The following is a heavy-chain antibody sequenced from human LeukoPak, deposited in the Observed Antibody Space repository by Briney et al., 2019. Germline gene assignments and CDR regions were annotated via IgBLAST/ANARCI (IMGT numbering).Heavy chain of an antibody. Sequence: ASVKVSCTVSGYTLTELSMHWVRQAPGKGLEWMGGFDPEDGETIYAQKFQGRVTMTEDTSTDTAYMELSSLRSEDTAVYYCATVPLSGSYPYYFDYWGQGTLVTVSS. J-gene: IGHJ4*02. CDR3: ATVPLSGSYPYYFDY. V-gene: IGHV1-24*01. CDR2: FDPEDGET. D-gene: IGHD1-26*01. CDR1: GYTLTELS.